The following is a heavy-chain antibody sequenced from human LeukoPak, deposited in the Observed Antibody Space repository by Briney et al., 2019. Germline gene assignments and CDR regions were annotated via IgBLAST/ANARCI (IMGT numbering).Heavy chain of an antibody. D-gene: IGHD6-13*01. CDR2: ISYDGSNK. V-gene: IGHV3-30*18. Sequence: GGPLRLSCAASGFTLSSYGMHWVRQAPGKGLEWVAVISYDGSNKYYADSVKGRFTISRDNSKNTLYLQMNSLRAEDTAVYYCANLATAAAAFDYWGQGTLVTVSS. CDR1: GFTLSSYG. CDR3: ANLATAAAAFDY. J-gene: IGHJ4*02.